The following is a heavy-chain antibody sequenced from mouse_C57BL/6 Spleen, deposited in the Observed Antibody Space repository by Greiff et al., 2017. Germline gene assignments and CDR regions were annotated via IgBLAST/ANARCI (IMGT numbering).Heavy chain of an antibody. D-gene: IGHD1-1*01. CDR3: ARGHYGSSWAMDY. J-gene: IGHJ4*01. CDR2: IDPSDSET. CDR1: GYTFTSYW. Sequence: VKLQQPGAELVRPGSSVKLSCKASGYTFTSYWMHWVKQRPIQGLEWIGNIDPSDSETPYNQKFKDKATLTVDKSSSTAYMQLSSLTSEDSAVYYCARGHYGSSWAMDYWGQGTSVTVSS. V-gene: IGHV1-52*01.